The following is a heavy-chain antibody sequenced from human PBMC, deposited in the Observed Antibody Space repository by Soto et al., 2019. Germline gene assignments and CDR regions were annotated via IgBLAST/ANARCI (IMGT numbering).Heavy chain of an antibody. D-gene: IGHD3-22*01. Sequence: GGSLRLSCAASGFTFSSYAMSWVRQAPGKGLEWASAISGSGGSTYYADSVKGRFTISRDNSKNTLYLQMNSLRAEDTAVYYCAKDLKAITMIVVVITTLDYWGQGTLVTVSS. CDR1: GFTFSSYA. CDR2: ISGSGGST. V-gene: IGHV3-23*01. J-gene: IGHJ4*02. CDR3: AKDLKAITMIVVVITTLDY.